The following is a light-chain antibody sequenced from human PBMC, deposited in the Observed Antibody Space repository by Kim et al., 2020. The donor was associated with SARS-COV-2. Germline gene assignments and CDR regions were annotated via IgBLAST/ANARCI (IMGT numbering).Light chain of an antibody. CDR3: QQYDRSPRT. CDR2: GAS. Sequence: IVLTQSPGTLSLSPGERATLSCRAGQSVSSSYLAWYQQKPGQAPRLLIYGASSRATGIPDSFSGSGSGTDFTLTISRLEPEDFAVYYCQQYDRSPRTFGGGTKVDIK. V-gene: IGKV3-20*01. J-gene: IGKJ4*01. CDR1: QSVSSSY.